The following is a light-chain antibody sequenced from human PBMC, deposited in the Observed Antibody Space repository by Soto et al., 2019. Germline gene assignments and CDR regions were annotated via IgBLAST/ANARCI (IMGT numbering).Light chain of an antibody. V-gene: IGLV2-8*01. CDR2: EVS. CDR3: SSYAGSNNQV. CDR1: SCDVGGYNY. Sequence: QSALTQPPSASGSPGQSVTISCTGTSCDVGGYNYVSWYQQHPGKAPKLMIYEVSKRPSGVPDRFSGSKSGNTASLTVSGLQAEDEADYYCSSYAGSNNQVFGTGTKSPS. J-gene: IGLJ1*01.